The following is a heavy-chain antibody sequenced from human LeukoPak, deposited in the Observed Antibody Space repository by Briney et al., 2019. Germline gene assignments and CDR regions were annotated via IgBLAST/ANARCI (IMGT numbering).Heavy chain of an antibody. J-gene: IGHJ4*02. CDR3: ARDKYDFDY. CDR2: IYYSGST. D-gene: IGHD2-2*01. CDR1: GGSISSDYYF. Sequence: PSQTLSLTCTVSGGSISSDYYFWSWIRQPPGKGLEWIGYIYYSGSTNYNPSLKSRVTISVDTSTNQFSLKLSSVTAADTAVYYCARDKYDFDYWGQGTLVTVSS. V-gene: IGHV4-61*01.